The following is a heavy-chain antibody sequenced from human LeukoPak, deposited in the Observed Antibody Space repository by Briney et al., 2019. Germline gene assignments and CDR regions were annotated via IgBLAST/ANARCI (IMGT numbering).Heavy chain of an antibody. V-gene: IGHV1-18*01. Sequence: ASVKVSCKASGYTFTSYGISWVRQAPGQGLEWMGWINAYNGNTNYAQKLQGRVTMTTDTSTSTAYMELRSLRSDDTAVYYCARDTYYYDSSGGPHTVHYYYYMDVWGKGTTVTISS. CDR1: GYTFTSYG. J-gene: IGHJ6*03. CDR2: INAYNGNT. CDR3: ARDTYYYDSSGGPHTVHYYYYMDV. D-gene: IGHD3-22*01.